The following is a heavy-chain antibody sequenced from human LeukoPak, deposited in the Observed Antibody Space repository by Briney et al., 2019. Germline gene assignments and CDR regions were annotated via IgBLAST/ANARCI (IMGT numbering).Heavy chain of an antibody. CDR2: ISGSGGST. Sequence: GSLRLSCAASGFTFSSYAMSWVRQAPGKGLEWVSAISGSGGSTYYADSVKGRFTISRDNSKSTLYLQMNSLRAEDTAVYYCAKGGGSYGWTGFGYWGQGTLVTVSS. D-gene: IGHD1-26*01. CDR3: AKGGGSYGWTGFGY. V-gene: IGHV3-23*01. J-gene: IGHJ4*02. CDR1: GFTFSSYA.